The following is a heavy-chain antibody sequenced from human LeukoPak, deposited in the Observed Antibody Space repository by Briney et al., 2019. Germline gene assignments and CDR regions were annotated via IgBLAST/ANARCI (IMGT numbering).Heavy chain of an antibody. V-gene: IGHV1-3*01. J-gene: IGHJ4*02. CDR2: INAGHGNT. Sequence: ASVKVSCKASGYTFTGYYMHWVRQAPGQRLEWMGWINAGHGNTKYSQNFQGRVTITRDTSASTAYMELSSLRSEDTAVYYCARVPLNVWGSSGSPFDYWGQGTLVTVSS. CDR1: GYTFTGYY. D-gene: IGHD3-16*01. CDR3: ARVPLNVWGSSGSPFDY.